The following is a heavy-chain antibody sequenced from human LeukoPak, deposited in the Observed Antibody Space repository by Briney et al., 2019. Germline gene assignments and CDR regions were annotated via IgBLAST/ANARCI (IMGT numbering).Heavy chain of an antibody. J-gene: IGHJ4*02. CDR3: ARIVVVPAALRKASDY. D-gene: IGHD2-2*02. CDR1: GYTFTSYG. CDR2: ISAYNGNT. Sequence: GASVKVSCKASGYTFTSYGISWVRQAPGQGLEWMGWISAYNGNTNYAQKLQGRVTMTTVTSTSTAYMELRSLRSDDTAVYYCARIVVVPAALRKASDYWGQGTLVTVSS. V-gene: IGHV1-18*01.